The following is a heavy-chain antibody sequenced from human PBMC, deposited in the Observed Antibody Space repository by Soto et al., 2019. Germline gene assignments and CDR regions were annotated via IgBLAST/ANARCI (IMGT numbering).Heavy chain of an antibody. Sequence: SETLSLTCAVYGGSFSGYYWSWIRQPPGKGLEWIGEINHSGSTNYNPSLKSRVTISVDTSKNQFSLKLSSVTAADTSVYYCARGSSLYVYIWGSYRFPGPYXDYWGQGTLVTVS. CDR3: ARGSSLYVYIWGSYRFPGPYXDY. CDR1: GGSFSGYY. CDR2: INHSGST. V-gene: IGHV4-34*01. D-gene: IGHD3-16*02. J-gene: IGHJ4*02.